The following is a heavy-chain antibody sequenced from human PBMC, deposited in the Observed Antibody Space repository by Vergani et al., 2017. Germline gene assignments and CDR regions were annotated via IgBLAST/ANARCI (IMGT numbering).Heavy chain of an antibody. D-gene: IGHD3-3*02. J-gene: IGHJ5*02. CDR3: ARASLFGSFDP. V-gene: IGHV3-23*01. CDR2: ISGSGGST. Sequence: EVQLLESGGGLVQPGGSLRLSCAASGFIFSSYAMSWVRQAPGKGLEWVSAISGSGGSTYYADSVKGRLTISRDTSKNTLYLQMNSLRAEDTAVYYCARASLFGSFDPWGQGTLVTVSS. CDR1: GFIFSSYA.